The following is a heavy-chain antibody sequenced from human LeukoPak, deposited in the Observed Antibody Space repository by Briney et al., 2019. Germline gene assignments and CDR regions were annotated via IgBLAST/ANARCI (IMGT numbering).Heavy chain of an antibody. V-gene: IGHV4-59*01. J-gene: IGHJ6*03. CDR1: GGSISSYY. Sequence: SETLPLTCTVSGGSISSYYWSWIRQPPGKGLEWIGYIYYSGSTNYNPSLKSRVTISVDSSKNQFSLKLSSVTAADTAVYYCARGGILTGYAYYYYMDVWGKGTTVTISS. CDR3: ARGGILTGYAYYYYMDV. CDR2: IYYSGST. D-gene: IGHD3-9*01.